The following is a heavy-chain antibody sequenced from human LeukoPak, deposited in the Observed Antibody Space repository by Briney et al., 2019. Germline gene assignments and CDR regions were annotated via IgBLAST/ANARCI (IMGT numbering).Heavy chain of an antibody. CDR1: GFTFSSYS. CDR3: AREGLAAAAYDY. V-gene: IGHV3-21*01. D-gene: IGHD6-25*01. J-gene: IGHJ4*02. CDR2: ISSSSSYI. Sequence: PGGSLRLSCAASGFTFSSYSMNWVRQAPGKGLGWVSSISSSSSYIYYADSVKGRFTISRDNAKNSLYLQMNSLRAEDTAVYYCAREGLAAAAYDYWGQGTLVTVSS.